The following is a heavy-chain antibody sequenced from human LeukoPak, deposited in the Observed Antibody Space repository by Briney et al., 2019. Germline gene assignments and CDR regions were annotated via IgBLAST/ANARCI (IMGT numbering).Heavy chain of an antibody. CDR2: IIPIFGTA. D-gene: IGHD5-18*01. V-gene: IGHV1-69*13. CDR3: ARVDTAMVIPPDYYYYGMDV. Sequence: SVKVSCKASGGTFSSYAISWVRQAPGQGLEWMGGIIPIFGTANYAQKFQGRVTITADESTSTAYMELSSLRSEDTAVYYCARVDTAMVIPPDYYYYGMDVWGQGTTVTVSS. CDR1: GGTFSSYA. J-gene: IGHJ6*02.